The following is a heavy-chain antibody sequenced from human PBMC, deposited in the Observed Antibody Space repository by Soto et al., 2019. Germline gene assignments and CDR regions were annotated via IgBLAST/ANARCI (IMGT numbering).Heavy chain of an antibody. Sequence: PGESLKISCQASGYTFSKYWIAWVRQIPGEGLEYVGIVYPGDSDTRYSPSFQGQVTISADKSISTAYLKWSNLKASDTAMYYCARQWEPGGYYYYGMDVWGQGTTVTVSS. D-gene: IGHD1-26*01. V-gene: IGHV5-51*01. CDR2: VYPGDSDT. CDR1: GYTFSKYW. J-gene: IGHJ6*02. CDR3: ARQWEPGGYYYYGMDV.